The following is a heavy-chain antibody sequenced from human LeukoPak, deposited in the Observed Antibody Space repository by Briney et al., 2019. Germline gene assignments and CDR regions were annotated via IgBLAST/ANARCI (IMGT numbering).Heavy chain of an antibody. CDR2: FYSAGNT. V-gene: IGHV3-53*01. J-gene: IGHJ3*02. CDR1: GFTVSGNY. Sequence: GGSLRLSCAASGFTVSGNYMNWVRQAPGKGLEWVSVFYSAGNTYYAASVKGRFTVSRDNSKNTMYLQMDRLRVEDTAVYYCARDRCSGGTCSASDAFDIWGLGTMVTVSS. CDR3: ARDRCSGGTCSASDAFDI. D-gene: IGHD2-15*01.